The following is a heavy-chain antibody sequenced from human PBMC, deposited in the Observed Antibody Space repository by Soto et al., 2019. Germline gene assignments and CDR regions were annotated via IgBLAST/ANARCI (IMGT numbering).Heavy chain of an antibody. J-gene: IGHJ3*02. CDR3: ASDYNAYQRQHVFDI. V-gene: IGHV1-46*02. Sequence: QVQLVQSGAEVKKPGASVKVACKASRYSFNSYYMHWVRQAPGQGPEWMGVINPSGASTSYAQKFQARVTMIRDTSTSTVYMELSSLRSEDTALYYCASDYNAYQRQHVFDIWGQGTLVTVSS. D-gene: IGHD3-10*01. CDR1: RYSFNSYY. CDR2: INPSGAST.